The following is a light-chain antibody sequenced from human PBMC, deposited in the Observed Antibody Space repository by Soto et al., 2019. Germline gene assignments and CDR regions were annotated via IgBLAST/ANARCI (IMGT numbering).Light chain of an antibody. J-gene: IGKJ3*01. CDR3: QQYDTLPVT. CDR1: QDISTY. V-gene: IGKV1-33*01. Sequence: DIQMTQSPSSLSAFVGDRVTITCQASQDISTYVNWYQQKPGKTPNLLIYAASNLETGVPSRFSGSGSGTKFTLTISRLQSEDIGTYYCQQYDTLPVTFGPGTKV. CDR2: AAS.